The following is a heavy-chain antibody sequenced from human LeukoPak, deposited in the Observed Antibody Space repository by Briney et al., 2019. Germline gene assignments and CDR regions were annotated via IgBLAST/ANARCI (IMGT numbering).Heavy chain of an antibody. V-gene: IGHV1-18*01. J-gene: IGHJ6*02. Sequence: GASVKVSCKASGYTFTSYGISWVRQAPGQGLEWMGWISAYNGNTNYAQKLQGRVTMTTDTSTSTAYMELRSLRSDDTAVYYCARDRVHYDFWSGYYGYYYGMDVWGQGTTVTVSS. CDR2: ISAYNGNT. CDR3: ARDRVHYDFWSGYYGYYYGMDV. CDR1: GYTFTSYG. D-gene: IGHD3-3*01.